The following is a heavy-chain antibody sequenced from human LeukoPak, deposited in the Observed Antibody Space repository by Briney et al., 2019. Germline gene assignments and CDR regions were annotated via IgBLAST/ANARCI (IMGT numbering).Heavy chain of an antibody. CDR2: ISAYNGNT. V-gene: IGHV1-18*01. CDR1: GYTFTSYG. CDR3: ARDQVQKYYYGPDAFDI. J-gene: IGHJ3*02. D-gene: IGHD3-10*01. Sequence: GASVKVSCKASGYTFTSYGISWVRQASGQGLEWMGWISAYNGNTNYAQKLQGRVTMTTDTSTSTAYMELRSLRSDDTAVYYCARDQVQKYYYGPDAFDIWGQGTMVTVSS.